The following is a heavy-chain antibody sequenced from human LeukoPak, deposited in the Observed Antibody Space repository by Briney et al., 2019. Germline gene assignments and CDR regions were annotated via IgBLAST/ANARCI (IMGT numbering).Heavy chain of an antibody. CDR1: GFTISDYY. V-gene: IGHV3-11*05. CDR2: ISSSTSYT. Sequence: GGSLRLSCAASGFTISDYYMSWIRQAPGKGLEWVSYISSSTSYTNYADSVKGRFTISRDNANNSLYLQMNSLRAEDTAVYYCARDLYGDYFDHWGQGTLVTVSS. D-gene: IGHD4-17*01. CDR3: ARDLYGDYFDH. J-gene: IGHJ4*02.